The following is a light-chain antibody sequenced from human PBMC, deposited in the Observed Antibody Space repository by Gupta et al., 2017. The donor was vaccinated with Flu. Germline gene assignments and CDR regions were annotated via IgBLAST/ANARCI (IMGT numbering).Light chain of an antibody. J-gene: IGLJ1*01. CDR2: EVS. CDR3: SSYTGSSPYV. Sequence: QSALTQPASVSGSPGQSITISCTGTSSDVGGYNFVSWYQHHAGKAPKLIIYEVSNRPSGVPNRFSGSKSGNTASLTISGLQAEDEADYYCSSYTGSSPYVFGTGTKVTVL. CDR1: SSDVGGYNF. V-gene: IGLV2-14*01.